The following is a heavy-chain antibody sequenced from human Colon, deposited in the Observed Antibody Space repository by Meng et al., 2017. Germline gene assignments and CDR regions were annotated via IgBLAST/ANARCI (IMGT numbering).Heavy chain of an antibody. CDR3: TTWYGEY. CDR1: GDSVSSNRAF. D-gene: IGHD3-10*01. V-gene: IGHV6-1*01. CDR2: TYYRSEWQN. J-gene: IGHJ4*02. Sequence: QLQQPGPGLVNPSQTLSLTCAISGDSVSSNRAFWHWVRQSPSRGLEWLGQTYYRSEWQNHYGVSVKSRITINADTSRNHFSLHLNSVTPEDTAVYYCTTWYGEYWGQGTLVTVSS.